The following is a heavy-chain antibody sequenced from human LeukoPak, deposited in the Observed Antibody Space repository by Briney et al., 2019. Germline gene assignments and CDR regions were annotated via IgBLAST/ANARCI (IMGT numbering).Heavy chain of an antibody. Sequence: ASVKVSCKASGYTFTGYYMHWVRQAPGQGLEWMGRINPNSGGTNYAQKFQGRVTMTRDTSISTAYKELSRLRSDDTAVYYCARDNTPYYDFWSGYYTYWFDPWGQGTLVTVSS. V-gene: IGHV1-2*06. CDR1: GYTFTGYY. J-gene: IGHJ5*02. D-gene: IGHD3-3*01. CDR2: INPNSGGT. CDR3: ARDNTPYYDFWSGYYTYWFDP.